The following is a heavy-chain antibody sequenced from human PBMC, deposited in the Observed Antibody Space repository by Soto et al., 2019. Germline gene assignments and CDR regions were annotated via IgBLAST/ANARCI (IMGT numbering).Heavy chain of an antibody. V-gene: IGHV1-24*01. D-gene: IGHD3-10*01. CDR3: ATFTMVRGVTPRDY. Sequence: ASVKVSCKVSGYTLTELSMHWVRQAPGKGLEWMGGFDPEDGETIYAQKFQGRVTMTEDTSTDTAYMELSSLRSEDTAVYYCATFTMVRGVTPRDYWGQGTLVTVSS. CDR1: GYTLTELS. CDR2: FDPEDGET. J-gene: IGHJ4*02.